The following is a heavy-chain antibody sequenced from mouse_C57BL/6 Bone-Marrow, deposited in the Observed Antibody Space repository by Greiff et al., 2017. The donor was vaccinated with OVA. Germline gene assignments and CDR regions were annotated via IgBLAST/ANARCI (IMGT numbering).Heavy chain of an antibody. Sequence: EVKLQESGGGLVKPGGSLKLSCAASGFTFSSYTMSWVRQTPEKRLEWVATISGGGGNTYYPDSVKGRFTISRDNAKNTLYLQMSSLRSGDTALYYCARQHYGSSPYWYFDVWGTGTTVTVSS. CDR2: ISGGGGNT. D-gene: IGHD1-1*01. V-gene: IGHV5-9*01. CDR3: ARQHYGSSPYWYFDV. J-gene: IGHJ1*03. CDR1: GFTFSSYT.